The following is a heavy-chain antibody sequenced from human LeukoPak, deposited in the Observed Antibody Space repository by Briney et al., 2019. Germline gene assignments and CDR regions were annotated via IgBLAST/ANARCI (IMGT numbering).Heavy chain of an antibody. D-gene: IGHD1-26*01. J-gene: IGHJ4*02. Sequence: GASVKVSCKASVYTFTGYYMHWVRQAPAPGLEWMGWINPNSGGTNYAQKFQGRVTMTRDTSMSTASMELSRLRSDDTAVYYCARVQVEVGANPFDYWGQGTLVTVSS. CDR2: INPNSGGT. CDR3: ARVQVEVGANPFDY. CDR1: VYTFTGYY. V-gene: IGHV1-2*02.